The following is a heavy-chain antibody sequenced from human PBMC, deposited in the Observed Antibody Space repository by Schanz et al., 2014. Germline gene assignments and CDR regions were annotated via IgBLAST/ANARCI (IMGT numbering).Heavy chain of an antibody. V-gene: IGHV1-69*09. J-gene: IGHJ4*02. CDR1: GYTFIDYS. D-gene: IGHD3-16*01. Sequence: QVRLVQSGAEVKKPGASVKVSCKASGYTFIDYSLNWVRQAPGQGLEWMGRIIPSLGIRAYAQMFRGRVTITADQSTSTAYMDLSDLRSEDTAVYYCAKGDGDNPGYWGQGTLVTVSS. CDR3: AKGDGDNPGY. CDR2: IIPSLGIR.